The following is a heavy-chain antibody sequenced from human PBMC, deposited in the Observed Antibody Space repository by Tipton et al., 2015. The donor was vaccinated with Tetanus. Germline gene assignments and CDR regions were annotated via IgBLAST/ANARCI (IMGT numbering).Heavy chain of an antibody. D-gene: IGHD3-10*01. CDR1: GFTFSSYS. CDR3: AKDTVRGYYYGPGSDGGYYYYGMDV. CDR2: ISDRGGST. Sequence: SLRLSCAASGFTFSSYSMNWVRQAPGKGLEWVSGISDRGGSTNYADSVKGRFTISRDNSKNTVYLEMNSLRGEDTAVYYCAKDTVRGYYYGPGSDGGYYYYGMDVWGQGTTVTVSS. J-gene: IGHJ6*02. V-gene: IGHV3-23*01.